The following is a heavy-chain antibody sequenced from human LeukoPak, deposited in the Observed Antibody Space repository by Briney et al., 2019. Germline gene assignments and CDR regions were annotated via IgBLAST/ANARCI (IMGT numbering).Heavy chain of an antibody. J-gene: IGHJ4*02. Sequence: GGSLRLSCATSGFTFSNYAMSWVRQAPGKGLEWVSAISGSGGSTYYADSVKGRFTISRDNSKNTLYLQMNSLRAEDTAVYYCAKAAMIVVVQFDYWGQGTLVTVSS. D-gene: IGHD3-22*01. CDR2: ISGSGGST. CDR3: AKAAMIVVVQFDY. CDR1: GFTFSNYA. V-gene: IGHV3-23*01.